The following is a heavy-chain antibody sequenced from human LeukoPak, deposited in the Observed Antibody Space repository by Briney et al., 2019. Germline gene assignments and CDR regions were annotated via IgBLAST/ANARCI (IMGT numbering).Heavy chain of an antibody. CDR1: GYTFTRYG. Sequence: ASVKVSCKSSGYTFTRYGISWVRQAPGRGLEWMGWISPYKGNTNYAQRLQGRVTMTTDTSTSTAYMELRSLRSDDTALYYCARQSYVWGSYRPDDAFDSWGQGTVVTVSS. V-gene: IGHV1-18*01. CDR2: ISPYKGNT. D-gene: IGHD3-16*02. CDR3: ARQSYVWGSYRPDDAFDS. J-gene: IGHJ3*02.